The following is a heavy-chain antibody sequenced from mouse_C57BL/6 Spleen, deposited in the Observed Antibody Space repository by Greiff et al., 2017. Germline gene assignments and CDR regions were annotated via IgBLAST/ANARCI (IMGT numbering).Heavy chain of an antibody. D-gene: IGHD1-1*01. CDR3: ARNDYYGSSYNYWYFDV. Sequence: VQLQQPGAELVKPGASVKLSCKASGYTFTSYWMHWVKQRPGQGLEWIGMIHPNSGSTNYNEKFKSKATLTVDKSSSTAYMQLSSLTSEDSAVYYCARNDYYGSSYNYWYFDVWGTGTTVTVSS. J-gene: IGHJ1*03. CDR1: GYTFTSYW. CDR2: IHPNSGST. V-gene: IGHV1-64*01.